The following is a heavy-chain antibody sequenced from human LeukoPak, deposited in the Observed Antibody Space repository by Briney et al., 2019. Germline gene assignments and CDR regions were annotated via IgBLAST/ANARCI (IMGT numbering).Heavy chain of an antibody. CDR1: GFTFSNNA. Sequence: GGSLRLSCAASGFTFSNNAMSWVRQAPGKGLEWVSTISGSGTSTFYADSVKGRFTISRYNSKNTLYLQMNSLRAEDTALCYCAKASPGFLFGGDYWGQGTLVTVSS. D-gene: IGHD3-16*01. J-gene: IGHJ4*02. CDR3: AKASPGFLFGGDY. CDR2: ISGSGTST. V-gene: IGHV3-23*01.